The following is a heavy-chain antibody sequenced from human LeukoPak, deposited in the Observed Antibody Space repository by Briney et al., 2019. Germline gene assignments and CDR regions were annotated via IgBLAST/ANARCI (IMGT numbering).Heavy chain of an antibody. CDR2: ISYGGSIK. V-gene: IGHV3-30*18. D-gene: IGHD1-20*01. J-gene: IGHJ4*02. CDR3: AKKGTYNWNDPDDY. CDR1: GFTFSNFG. Sequence: GGSLRLSCEASGFTFSNFGMHWVRQAPGKGLEWVAIISYGGSIKYYADSVKGRFSISRDNSKNTLYLQMNSLRAEDTAVYYCAKKGTYNWNDPDDYWGQGTLVTVSS.